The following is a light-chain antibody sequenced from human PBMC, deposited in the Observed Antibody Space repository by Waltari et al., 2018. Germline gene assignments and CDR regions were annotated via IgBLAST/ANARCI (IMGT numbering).Light chain of an antibody. Sequence: DIVLAPSPGTLSLSPGERATLSCRASPNVTSNYLSWEQQKPGQAPMLLILGASSRATGIPDRFSDMGSGTDFTLTITRLEPEDFAVYYCQQYASSRTFGQGTRVEIK. V-gene: IGKV3-20*01. J-gene: IGKJ1*01. CDR1: PNVTSNY. CDR3: QQYASSRT. CDR2: GAS.